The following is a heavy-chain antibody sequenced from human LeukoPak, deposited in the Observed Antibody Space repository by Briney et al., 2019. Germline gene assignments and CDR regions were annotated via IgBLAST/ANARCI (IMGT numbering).Heavy chain of an antibody. CDR1: GFTFSSYS. V-gene: IGHV3-48*04. J-gene: IGHJ4*02. Sequence: SGGSLRLSCAASGFTFSSYSLNWVRQAPGKGLEWVSYISSSSTTVYYADSVKGRFTISRDNAKNSLNLQMNSLRAEDTAVYYCARGSLEWLLWTFDYWGQGTLVTVSS. D-gene: IGHD3-3*01. CDR3: ARGSLEWLLWTFDY. CDR2: ISSSSTTV.